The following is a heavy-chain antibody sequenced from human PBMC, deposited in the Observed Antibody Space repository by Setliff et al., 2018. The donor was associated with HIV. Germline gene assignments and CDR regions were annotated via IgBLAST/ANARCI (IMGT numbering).Heavy chain of an antibody. V-gene: IGHV3-33*06. CDR3: AKADTSGWYPHFQF. CDR2: IWYDASKK. CDR1: GFTFNSYG. J-gene: IGHJ4*02. Sequence: GGSLRLSCAAFGFTFNSYGIHWVRQAPGKGLEWVALIWYDASKKEYSDSVKGRLNILRDDSKKKAYLQRNSLRAEDTAVYYCAKADTSGWYPHFQFWGQGTLVTVSS. D-gene: IGHD6-19*01.